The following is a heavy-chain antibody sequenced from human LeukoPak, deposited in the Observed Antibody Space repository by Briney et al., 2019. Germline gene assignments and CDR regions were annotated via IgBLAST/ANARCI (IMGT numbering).Heavy chain of an antibody. CDR1: GGSNSSTSYY. Sequence: PSETLSLTCTVSGGSNSSTSYYWGWIRQPPGKGLEWIGSIYYSGSTYYNPSLKSRVTISVDTSKNQFSLKLSSVTAADTAVYYCARLRLRTLLFDYWGQGTLVTVSS. CDR3: ARLRLRTLLFDY. D-gene: IGHD1-14*01. V-gene: IGHV4-39*01. J-gene: IGHJ4*02. CDR2: IYYSGST.